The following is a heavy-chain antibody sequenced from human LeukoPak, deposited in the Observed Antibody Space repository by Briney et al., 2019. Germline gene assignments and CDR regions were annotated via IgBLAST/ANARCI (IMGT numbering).Heavy chain of an antibody. J-gene: IGHJ4*02. Sequence: PGGSLRLSCAASGFTFNNYVMHWVRQAPGKGLEWVAVISYDGSNKYYADSVKGRFTISRDNSKNTLYLQMNSLRAEDTAVYYCAKTSLFRYYFDYWGQGTLVTVSS. D-gene: IGHD3-10*02. V-gene: IGHV3-30*18. CDR3: AKTSLFRYYFDY. CDR2: ISYDGSNK. CDR1: GFTFNNYV.